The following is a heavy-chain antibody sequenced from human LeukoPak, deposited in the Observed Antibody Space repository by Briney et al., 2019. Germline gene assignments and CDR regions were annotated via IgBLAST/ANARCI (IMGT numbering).Heavy chain of an antibody. CDR2: IYPGDSDT. D-gene: IGHD3-10*01. Sequence: GESLKISCKGSGYSFTSYWIGWVRQMPGKGLEWMGIIYPGDSDTRYSPSFQGQVTFSADKSISTAYLQWSSLKASDTAMYYCARRRNTMVRGVITHDFDYWGQGTLVTVSS. CDR1: GYSFTSYW. J-gene: IGHJ4*02. CDR3: ARRRNTMVRGVITHDFDY. V-gene: IGHV5-51*01.